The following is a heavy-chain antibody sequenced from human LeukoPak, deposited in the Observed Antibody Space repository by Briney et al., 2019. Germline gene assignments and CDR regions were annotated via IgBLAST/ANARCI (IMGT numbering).Heavy chain of an antibody. J-gene: IGHJ4*02. CDR2: ISYTGTYI. Sequence: GGSLRLSCAASGFTFSSYSMNWVRQAPGKGLEWVSSISYTGTYIYYADSVKGRFTISRDNAQNSLYLQMNSLRAEDTAIYYCVRDRGTYRPIDFWGQGTLVTVSS. V-gene: IGHV3-21*04. CDR1: GFTFSSYS. CDR3: VRDRGTYRPIDF. D-gene: IGHD1-26*01.